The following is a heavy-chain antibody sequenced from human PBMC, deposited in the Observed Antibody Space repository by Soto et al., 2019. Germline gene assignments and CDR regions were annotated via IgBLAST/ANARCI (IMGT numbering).Heavy chain of an antibody. CDR1: GGTFSSYA. CDR2: IIPIFGTA. J-gene: IGHJ4*02. Sequence: SVKVSCKASGGTFSSYAISWVRQAPGQGLEWMGGIIPIFGTANYAQKFQGRVTITADESTSTAYMELSSLRSEDTAVYYCARXGGFGVVVVAATAYFDYWGQGTLVTVSS. D-gene: IGHD2-15*01. V-gene: IGHV1-69*13. CDR3: ARXGGFGVVVVAATAYFDY.